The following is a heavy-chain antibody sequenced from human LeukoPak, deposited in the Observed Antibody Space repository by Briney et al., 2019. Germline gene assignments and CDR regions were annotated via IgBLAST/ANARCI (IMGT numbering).Heavy chain of an antibody. Sequence: GWSLRLSCAASGFTFSTYSMNWVRQAPGKGLEWVSSISGSSAYIYSADSVKGRFTISRDNANNALYLQMNNLRAEDTAVYYCARDQKSGSGRHFDYWGQGTLSPSPQ. D-gene: IGHD1-14*01. J-gene: IGHJ4*02. CDR2: ISGSSAYI. CDR3: ARDQKSGSGRHFDY. CDR1: GFTFSTYS. V-gene: IGHV3-21*01.